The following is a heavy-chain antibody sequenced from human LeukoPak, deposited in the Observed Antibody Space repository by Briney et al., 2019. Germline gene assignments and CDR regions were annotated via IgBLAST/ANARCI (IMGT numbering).Heavy chain of an antibody. V-gene: IGHV4-39*01. Sequence: SETLSPTCTVSGGSISSSSYYWGWIRQPPGKGLEWIGSIYYSGSTYYNPSLKSRVTISVDTSKNQFSLKLSSVTAADTAVYYCARLESSGWYYFDYWGQGTLVTVSS. CDR3: ARLESSGWYYFDY. D-gene: IGHD6-19*01. CDR1: GGSISSSSYY. J-gene: IGHJ4*02. CDR2: IYYSGST.